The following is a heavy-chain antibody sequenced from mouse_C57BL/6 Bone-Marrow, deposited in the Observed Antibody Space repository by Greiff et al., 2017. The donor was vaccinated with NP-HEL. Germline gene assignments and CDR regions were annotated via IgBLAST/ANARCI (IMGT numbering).Heavy chain of an antibody. CDR2: LDPNSGGT. J-gene: IGHJ2*01. Sequence: VQLQQPGAELVKPGASVTLSCKASGYTFTNYWMHWVKQRPVRGLAWIGRLDPNSGGTTYNEKFKSKATLTVDKPSSTAYMQLSSLTSEDSAVYYCARYYYGSGYFDYWGQGTTLTVSS. CDR3: ARYYYGSGYFDY. V-gene: IGHV1-72*01. D-gene: IGHD1-1*01. CDR1: GYTFTNYW.